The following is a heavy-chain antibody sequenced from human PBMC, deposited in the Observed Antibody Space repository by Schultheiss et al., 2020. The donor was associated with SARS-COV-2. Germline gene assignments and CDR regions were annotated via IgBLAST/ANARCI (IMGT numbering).Heavy chain of an antibody. CDR1: GGSISSGGYS. CDR2: IYHSGST. CDR3: ARHGGYYFDY. D-gene: IGHD3-10*01. V-gene: IGHV4-30-2*01. J-gene: IGHJ4*02. Sequence: SETLSLTCAVSGGSISSGGYSWSWIRQPPGKGLEWIGYIYHSGSTYYNPSLKSRVTISVDRSKNQFSLKLSSVTAADTALYYCARHGGYYFDYWGQGTLVTVSS.